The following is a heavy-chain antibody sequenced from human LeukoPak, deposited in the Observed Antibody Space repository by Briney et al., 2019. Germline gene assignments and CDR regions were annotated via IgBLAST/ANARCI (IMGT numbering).Heavy chain of an antibody. CDR1: GFTFNSYA. D-gene: IGHD4-17*01. V-gene: IGHV3-23*01. Sequence: PGGSLRLSCAASGFTFNSYAMSWVRQAPGKGLEWVSAISGSGGSTYYADSVKGRFTISRDNSKNTLYLQMNSLRAEDTAVYYCAKGNYGDYVGINVRSSFNWFDPWGQGTLVTVSS. CDR2: ISGSGGST. J-gene: IGHJ5*02. CDR3: AKGNYGDYVGINVRSSFNWFDP.